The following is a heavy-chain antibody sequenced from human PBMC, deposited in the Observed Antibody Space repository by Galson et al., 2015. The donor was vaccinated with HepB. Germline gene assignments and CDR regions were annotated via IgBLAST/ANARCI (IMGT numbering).Heavy chain of an antibody. CDR3: AKGPINILLWSTLAY. J-gene: IGHJ4*02. CDR2: ISYGGSNK. D-gene: IGHD5-18*01. Sequence: LRLSCAAAGVTFSSYGMHCCRQAPGAGVEWVAVISYGGSNKYYADSVKGRFTISRDNSKNTLSLQMNSLIAPDTAVYYCAKGPINILLWSTLAYWGQGTLFTVSS. CDR1: GVTFSSYG. V-gene: IGHV3-30*18.